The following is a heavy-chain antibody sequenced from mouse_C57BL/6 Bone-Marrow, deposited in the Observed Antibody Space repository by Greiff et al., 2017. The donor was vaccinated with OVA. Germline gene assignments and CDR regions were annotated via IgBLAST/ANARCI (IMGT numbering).Heavy chain of an antibody. CDR2: IWRGGST. CDR1: GFSLTSYG. Sequence: VQLQQSGPGLVQPSQSLSITCTVSGFSLTSYGVHWVRQSPGKGLEWLGVIWRGGSTDYNAAFMSRLSITKDNSKSQVFFKMNSLQADDTAIYYCAKGGDYYGSSWWYFDVWGTGTTVTVSS. CDR3: AKGGDYYGSSWWYFDV. D-gene: IGHD1-1*01. J-gene: IGHJ1*03. V-gene: IGHV2-5*01.